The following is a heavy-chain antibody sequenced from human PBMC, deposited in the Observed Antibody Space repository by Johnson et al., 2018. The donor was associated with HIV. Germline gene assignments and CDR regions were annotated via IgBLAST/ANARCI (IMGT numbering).Heavy chain of an antibody. CDR1: GITFSDYA. V-gene: IGHV3-30-3*01. CDR3: VRDVGPLDI. Sequence: QVHLVESGGGVVQPGRSLRLSCAASGITFSDYAMHWVRQAPGQGLEWVAVISYDGSNKYYVDSVKGRFTISRDNARNSLYLQMNSLRVEDTAVYYCVRDVGPLDIWGQGTMVTVSS. CDR2: ISYDGSNK. J-gene: IGHJ3*02.